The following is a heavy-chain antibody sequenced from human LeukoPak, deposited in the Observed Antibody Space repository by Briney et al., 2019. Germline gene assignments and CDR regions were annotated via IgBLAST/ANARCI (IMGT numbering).Heavy chain of an antibody. D-gene: IGHD3-10*01. CDR1: GGSFSGYY. CDR3: ERIIPLWYYFNY. V-gene: IGHV4-34*01. Sequence: SETLSLTCAVYGGSFSGYYWSWIRQPPGKGLEWIGEINHSGSTNYNPSLKSRVTISVDTSKNQFSLKLSSVTAADTAVYYCERIIPLWYYFNYWGQGTLVTVSS. J-gene: IGHJ4*02. CDR2: INHSGST.